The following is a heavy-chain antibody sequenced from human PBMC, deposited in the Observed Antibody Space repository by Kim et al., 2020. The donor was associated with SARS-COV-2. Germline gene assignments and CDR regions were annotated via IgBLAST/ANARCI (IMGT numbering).Heavy chain of an antibody. J-gene: IGHJ6*02. Sequence: TTNYHPALTSRFTISVDTSKNRFSLKLNSVTAADTAVYYCASLAAGYGLDVWGQGTTVTVSS. V-gene: IGHV4-59*01. CDR2: TT. D-gene: IGHD6-13*01. CDR3: ASLAAGYGLDV.